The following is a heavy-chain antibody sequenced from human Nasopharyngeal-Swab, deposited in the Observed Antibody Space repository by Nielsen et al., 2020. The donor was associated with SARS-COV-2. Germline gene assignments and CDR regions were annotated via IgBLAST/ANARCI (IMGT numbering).Heavy chain of an antibody. J-gene: IGHJ6*03. D-gene: IGHD2-2*01. CDR1: GYTFTSYG. Sequence: ASVKVSCKASGYTFTSYGISWVRQAPGQGLEWMGWISAYNGNTNYAQKLQGRVTMTTDTSTSTAYMELRSLRSDDTAVYYCARNSQTGGALHIVVVPDYYYMDVWGKGTTVTVSS. V-gene: IGHV1-18*01. CDR3: ARNSQTGGALHIVVVPDYYYMDV. CDR2: ISAYNGNT.